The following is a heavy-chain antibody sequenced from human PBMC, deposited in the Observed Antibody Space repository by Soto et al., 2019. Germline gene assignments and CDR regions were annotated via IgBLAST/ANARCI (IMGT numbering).Heavy chain of an antibody. CDR2: IWYDGSNK. D-gene: IGHD6-6*01. CDR3: ARDQGIAARYYYYGMDV. Sequence: QVQLVESGGGVVQPGRSLRLSCAASGFTFSSYGVHWVRQAPGKGLEWVAVIWYDGSNKYYADSVKGRFTISRDNSKNTLYLQMNSLRAEDTAVYYCARDQGIAARYYYYGMDVWGQGTTVTVSS. J-gene: IGHJ6*02. CDR1: GFTFSSYG. V-gene: IGHV3-33*01.